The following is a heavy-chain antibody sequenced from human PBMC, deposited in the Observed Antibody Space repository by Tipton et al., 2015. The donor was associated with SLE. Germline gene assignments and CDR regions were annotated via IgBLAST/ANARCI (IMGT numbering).Heavy chain of an antibody. CDR3: ARVGDYYFDMDV. V-gene: IGHV3-23*03. CDR1: GFAFSNYA. Sequence: SLRLSCAASGFAFSNYALSWVRQAPGQELEWVSVIYSGYGTYYADSVKGRFTISRDNSENTVYLQMNSLRVEDTAVYFCARVGDYYFDMDVWGKGTTVTVSS. J-gene: IGHJ6*03. CDR2: IYSGYGT.